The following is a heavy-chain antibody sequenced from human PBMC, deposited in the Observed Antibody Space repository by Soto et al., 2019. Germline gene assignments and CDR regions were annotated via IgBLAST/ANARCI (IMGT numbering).Heavy chain of an antibody. J-gene: IGHJ6*02. V-gene: IGHV3-30-3*01. D-gene: IGHD6-19*01. Sequence: PGGSLRVSCAASGFTFSSYAMHWVRQAPGKGLEWVAVISYDGSNKYYADSVKGRFTISRDNSKNTLYLQMNSLRAEDTAVYYCARDQGPNFQWPLYYYYYGMDVWGQGTTVTVSS. CDR3: ARDQGPNFQWPLYYYYYGMDV. CDR2: ISYDGSNK. CDR1: GFTFSSYA.